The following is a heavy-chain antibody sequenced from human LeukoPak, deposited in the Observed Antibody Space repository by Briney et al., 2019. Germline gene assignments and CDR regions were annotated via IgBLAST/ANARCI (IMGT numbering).Heavy chain of an antibody. CDR1: GYTFTSYG. Sequence: GASVKVSCKASGYTFTSYGISWVRQAPGQGLEWVGWISAYNGNTNYAQKLQGRVTMTTDTSTSTAYMELRSLRSDDTAVYYCARDLLRYPHGFWSGYYMFVDAFDIWGQGTMVTVSS. J-gene: IGHJ3*02. D-gene: IGHD3-3*01. CDR3: ARDLLRYPHGFWSGYYMFVDAFDI. CDR2: ISAYNGNT. V-gene: IGHV1-18*01.